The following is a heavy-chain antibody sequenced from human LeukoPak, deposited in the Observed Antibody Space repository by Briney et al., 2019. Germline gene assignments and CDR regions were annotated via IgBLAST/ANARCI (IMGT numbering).Heavy chain of an antibody. CDR3: AKDRIAAAGTGFDY. CDR2: ISYDGSNK. D-gene: IGHD6-13*01. J-gene: IGHJ4*02. CDR1: GFTFSSYG. V-gene: IGHV3-30*18. Sequence: GGSLRLSCAASGFTFSSYGMHWVRQAPGKGLEWVAVISYDGSNKYYADSMKGRFTISRDNSKNTLYLQMNSLRAEDTAVYYCAKDRIAAAGTGFDYWGQGTLVTVSS.